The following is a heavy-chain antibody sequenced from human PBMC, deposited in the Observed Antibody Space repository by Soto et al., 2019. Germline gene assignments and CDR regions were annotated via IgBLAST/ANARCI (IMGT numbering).Heavy chain of an antibody. D-gene: IGHD6-13*01. Sequence: ASVKVSGKASGYTFTSYGISWVRQAPGQGLEWMGWISAYNGNTNYAQKLQGRVTMTTDTSTSTAYMELRSLRSDDTAVYYCARSPSSSWYSGEYWFDPWGQGTLVTVSS. CDR1: GYTFTSYG. CDR3: ARSPSSSWYSGEYWFDP. CDR2: ISAYNGNT. J-gene: IGHJ5*02. V-gene: IGHV1-18*01.